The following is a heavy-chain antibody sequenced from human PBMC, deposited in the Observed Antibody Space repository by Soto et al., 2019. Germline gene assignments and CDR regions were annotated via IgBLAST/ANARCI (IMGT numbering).Heavy chain of an antibody. Sequence: QITLKESGPTLVKPTQTLTLTCTFSGFSLTTRGVGVAWIRHPPVKALEYLALIYWDDYKRYSPSLQSRLSITQDTSKNQVVLTMTNVDPVDTATYYCAHIPNYYQYDWFDPWGQGTLVSVSS. V-gene: IGHV2-5*02. CDR3: AHIPNYYQYDWFDP. CDR1: GFSLTTRGVG. CDR2: IYWDDYK. J-gene: IGHJ5*02. D-gene: IGHD3-16*01.